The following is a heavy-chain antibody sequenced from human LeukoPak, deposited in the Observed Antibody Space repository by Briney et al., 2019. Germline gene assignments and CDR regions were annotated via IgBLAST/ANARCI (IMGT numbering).Heavy chain of an antibody. CDR3: TRMTAGHDY. V-gene: IGHV4-34*01. Sequence: SETLSLTCAVSGVSFDDYYWSWVRQTPGKGLEWIGEINHSGYTNDSPSLKSRVTLSIDTSRKQFSLNLRSVTVADTGIYYCTRMTAGHDYSGQGTLVTVSS. CDR2: INHSGYT. D-gene: IGHD2-21*02. CDR1: GVSFDDYY. J-gene: IGHJ4*02.